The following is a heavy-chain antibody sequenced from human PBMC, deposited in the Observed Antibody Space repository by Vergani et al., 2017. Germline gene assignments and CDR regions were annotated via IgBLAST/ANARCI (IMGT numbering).Heavy chain of an antibody. Sequence: QVQLQQSGPGLVKPSQTLSLTCAISGDSVSSNSAAWNWIRQSPSRGLEWLGRTYYRSKWHNDYAVSVKSRITINPDTSKNQFSLQLNSVTPEDTAVYYCAMGGQWLVDYYYYGMDVWGQGTTVTVSS. V-gene: IGHV6-1*01. CDR1: GDSVSSNSAA. J-gene: IGHJ6*02. D-gene: IGHD6-19*01. CDR3: AMGGQWLVDYYYYGMDV. CDR2: TYYRSKWHN.